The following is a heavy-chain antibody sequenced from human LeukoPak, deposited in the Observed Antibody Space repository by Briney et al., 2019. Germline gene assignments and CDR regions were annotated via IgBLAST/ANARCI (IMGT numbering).Heavy chain of an antibody. CDR1: GGSFSGYY. CDR2: INHSGST. D-gene: IGHD2-15*01. J-gene: IGHJ3*02. Sequence: PSETLSLTCAVYGGSFSGYYWSCIRQPPGKELEWIGEINHSGSTNYNPSLKSRVTISVDTSKNQFSLKLSSVTAADTAVYYCASSIVVVVAATGFHDAFDIWGQGTMVTVSS. V-gene: IGHV4-34*01. CDR3: ASSIVVVVAATGFHDAFDI.